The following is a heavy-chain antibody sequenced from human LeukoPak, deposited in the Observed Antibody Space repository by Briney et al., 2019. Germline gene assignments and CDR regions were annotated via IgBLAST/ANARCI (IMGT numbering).Heavy chain of an antibody. J-gene: IGHJ5*02. D-gene: IGHD3-3*01. CDR1: GGTFSSCSYY. CDR2: IYYSGSA. Sequence: SETLTLTCTVSGGTFSSCSYYWGRVRQAPGKGRVWLGSIYYSGSADYTPSLTSRVTISVDTSKTQISRKRSSVTAADTAVYYCARDLYVWCGYVFDPWGQGTLVTVSS. CDR3: ARDLYVWCGYVFDP. V-gene: IGHV4-39*07.